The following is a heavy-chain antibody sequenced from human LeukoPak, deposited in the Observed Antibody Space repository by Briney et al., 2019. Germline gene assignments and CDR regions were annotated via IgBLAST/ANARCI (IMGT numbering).Heavy chain of an antibody. D-gene: IGHD3-3*01. Sequence: PGGSLRLSCAASGFTFSSYSMNWVRQAPGKGLEWVSSISSSSSYIYYADSVKGRFTISRDNAKNSLYLQMNSLRAEDTAVYYCTSLIFGVVIIRHYYYYMDVWGKGTTVTVSS. CDR1: GFTFSSYS. V-gene: IGHV3-21*01. CDR2: ISSSSSYI. CDR3: TSLIFGVVIIRHYYYYMDV. J-gene: IGHJ6*03.